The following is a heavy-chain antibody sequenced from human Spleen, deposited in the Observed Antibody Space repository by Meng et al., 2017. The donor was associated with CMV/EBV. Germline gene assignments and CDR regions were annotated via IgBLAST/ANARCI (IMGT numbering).Heavy chain of an antibody. J-gene: IGHJ4*02. D-gene: IGHD2-2*01. V-gene: IGHV3-21*01. CDR2: ISSSSSYI. Sequence: GGSLRLSCAASGFTFSSYSMNWVRQAPGKGLEWVSSISSSSSYIYYADSVKVRFTISRDNSKNTLYLQINSLRPDDTALYYSAKLTSCCYTGYFDYWGQGTLVTVSS. CDR1: GFTFSSYS. CDR3: AKLTSCCYTGYFDY.